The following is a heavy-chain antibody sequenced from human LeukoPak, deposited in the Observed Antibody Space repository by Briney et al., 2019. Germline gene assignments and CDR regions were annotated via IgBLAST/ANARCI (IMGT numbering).Heavy chain of an antibody. Sequence: SETLSLTCAVYGGSFSGYYWSWIRQPPGKGLEWIGEINHSGSTNYNPSLKSRVTMSVDTSKNQFSLKLSSVTAADTAVYYCAVTAAGTDSVSDYWGQGTLVTVSS. CDR3: AVTAAGTDSVSDY. D-gene: IGHD6-13*01. J-gene: IGHJ4*02. V-gene: IGHV4-34*01. CDR2: INHSGST. CDR1: GGSFSGYY.